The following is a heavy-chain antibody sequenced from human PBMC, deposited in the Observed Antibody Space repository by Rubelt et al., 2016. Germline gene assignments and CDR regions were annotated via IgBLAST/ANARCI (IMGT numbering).Heavy chain of an antibody. J-gene: IGHJ4*02. V-gene: IGHV4-59*01. CDR1: GGSISSYY. CDR3: AGGITIFGVASGYFDY. Sequence: QVQLQESGPGLVKPSETLSLTCTVSGGSISSYYWSWIRQPPGKGLEWIGYIYYSGSTNYNPSLKSRVTISGDTSKNQFSLRLGSVTAADTAVYYCAGGITIFGVASGYFDYWGQGTLVTVSS. D-gene: IGHD3-3*01. CDR2: IYYSGST.